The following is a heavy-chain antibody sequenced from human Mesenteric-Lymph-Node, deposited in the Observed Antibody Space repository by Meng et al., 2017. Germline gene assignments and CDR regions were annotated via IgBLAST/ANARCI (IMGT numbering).Heavy chain of an antibody. Sequence: ASVKVSCKASGYTFTSYYMHWVRQAPGQGLEWMGIINPSGGSTSYAQKFQGRVTMTRDTSTSTVYMELSSLRSEDTAVYYCASGGMGQWLRTFGPYDYLNIWGQGTRVTVSS. CDR2: INPSGGST. J-gene: IGHJ3*02. D-gene: IGHD6-19*01. V-gene: IGHV1-46*01. CDR3: ASGGMGQWLRTFGPYDYLNI. CDR1: GYTFTSYY.